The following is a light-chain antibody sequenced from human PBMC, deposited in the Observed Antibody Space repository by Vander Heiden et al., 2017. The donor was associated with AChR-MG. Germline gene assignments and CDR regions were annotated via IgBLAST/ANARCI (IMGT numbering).Light chain of an antibody. V-gene: IGKV4-1*01. J-gene: IGKJ1*01. CDR1: QSVLYSTNHKNY. Sequence: DILMTQSPDSLAVPLGESATINCKSSQSVLYSTNHKNYLAWYQQKPGQPPKLLIYWASTRESGVPDRFSGSGSGTDFTLTISSLQAEDAAVYYCQQFDSSPRTFGQGSKVEIK. CDR2: WAS. CDR3: QQFDSSPRT.